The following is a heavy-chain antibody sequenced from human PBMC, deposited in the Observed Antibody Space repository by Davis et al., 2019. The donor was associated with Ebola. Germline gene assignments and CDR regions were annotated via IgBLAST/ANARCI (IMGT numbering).Heavy chain of an antibody. CDR2: IKQDGSDK. CDR3: AIPARGLQLPETS. D-gene: IGHD1-1*01. J-gene: IGHJ4*02. V-gene: IGHV3-7*03. Sequence: GESLKISCSASGFIFSTYVMSWVRQVPGKGLEWVANIKQDGSDKQYVDSVKGRFTISRDIAKNSLYLQMNTLRAEDTALYHCAIPARGLQLPETSGGQGTLVTVSS. CDR1: GFIFSTYV.